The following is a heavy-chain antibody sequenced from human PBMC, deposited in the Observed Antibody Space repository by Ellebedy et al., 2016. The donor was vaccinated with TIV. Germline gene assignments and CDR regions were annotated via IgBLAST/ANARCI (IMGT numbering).Heavy chain of an antibody. D-gene: IGHD3-16*01. V-gene: IGHV4-39*07. J-gene: IGHJ4*02. CDR1: GGSFSSFTYY. CDR2: FYYGGAT. Sequence: SETLSLTCTISGGSFSSFTYYWAWIRQPPGTGLEWIGSFYYGGATYYNPSLRSRITISVDKSKNQFSLKMRTLTAADTAMYYCAAQSRGYVWGGDYWGQGTLVTVSS. CDR3: AAQSRGYVWGGDY.